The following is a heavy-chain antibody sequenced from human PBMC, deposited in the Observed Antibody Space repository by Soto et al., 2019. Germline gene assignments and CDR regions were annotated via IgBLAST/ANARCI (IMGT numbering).Heavy chain of an antibody. CDR3: AHRYDRNYSRSYFDS. V-gene: IGHV2-5*01. J-gene: IGHJ4*02. D-gene: IGHD3-9*01. Sequence: QITLKESGPTLVKPTQTLTVTCTFSGFSLSTSGAGVGWIRQSPGKAPEWLALISWKDEKRYNPGLKSRLTITKDTSANQVVLTMTNSEPVDTATYFCAHRYDRNYSRSYFDSWAQGPLVTVS. CDR2: ISWKDEK. CDR1: GFSLSTSGAG.